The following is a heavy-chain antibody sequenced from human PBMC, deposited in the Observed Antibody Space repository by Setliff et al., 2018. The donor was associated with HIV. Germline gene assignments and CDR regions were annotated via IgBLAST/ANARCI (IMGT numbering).Heavy chain of an antibody. Sequence: SETLSLTCDVSGFSISSRYYWGWIRQSPGKGLEWIGNIYHTGSSDYNPSLNDRATISLDTSKNQFSLKLNSVTAADTAVYYCARYSPRGYTITGPYWGQGTLVTVSS. J-gene: IGHJ4*02. D-gene: IGHD6-25*01. CDR3: ARYSPRGYTITGPY. CDR1: GFSISSRYY. CDR2: IYHTGSS. V-gene: IGHV4-38-2*01.